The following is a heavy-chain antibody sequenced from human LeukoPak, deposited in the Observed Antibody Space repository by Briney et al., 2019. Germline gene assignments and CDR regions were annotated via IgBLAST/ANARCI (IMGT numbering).Heavy chain of an antibody. D-gene: IGHD5-24*01. J-gene: IGHJ4*02. Sequence: GGSLRLSCAASGFTFSRYWMTWVRQAPGKGLEWVANIKEDGSEEYYVDSVEGRFTISRDNAKNSLYLQMNSLRAEDTAIYYCERGDEIDCWGQGTLVTVSS. CDR1: GFTFSRYW. V-gene: IGHV3-7*04. CDR2: IKEDGSEE. CDR3: ERGDEIDC.